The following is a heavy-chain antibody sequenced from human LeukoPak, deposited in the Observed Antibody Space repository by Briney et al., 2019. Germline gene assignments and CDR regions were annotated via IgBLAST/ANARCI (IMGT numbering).Heavy chain of an antibody. J-gene: IGHJ4*02. Sequence: GGSLRLSCAASGFTFSSYAMSWVRQAPGKGLEWVSAISGSGGSTYYADSVKGRFTISRANTKNTLYLQMNSLRAEDTAVYYCASLRITMVRGPLGYFDYWGQGTLVTVSS. V-gene: IGHV3-23*01. CDR1: GFTFSSYA. CDR3: ASLRITMVRGPLGYFDY. D-gene: IGHD3-10*01. CDR2: ISGSGGST.